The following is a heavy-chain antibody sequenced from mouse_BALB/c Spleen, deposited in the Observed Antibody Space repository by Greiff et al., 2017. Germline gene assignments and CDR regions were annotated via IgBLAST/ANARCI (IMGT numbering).Heavy chain of an antibody. CDR3: TRWYDGAWFAY. CDR1: GYTFTSYY. CDR2: INPSNGGT. Sequence: QVQLQQSGAELVKPGASVKLSCKASGYTFTSYYMYWVKQRPGQGLEWIGEINPSNGGTNFNEKFKSKATLTVDKSSSTAYMQLSSLTSEDSAVYYCTRWYDGAWFAYWGQVTLVTVSA. D-gene: IGHD2-14*01. J-gene: IGHJ3*01. V-gene: IGHV1S81*02.